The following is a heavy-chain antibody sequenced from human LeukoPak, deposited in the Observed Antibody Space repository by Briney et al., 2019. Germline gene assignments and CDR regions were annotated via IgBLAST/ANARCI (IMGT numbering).Heavy chain of an antibody. D-gene: IGHD2-2*01. Sequence: PSETLSLTCTVSVYSISSGYYWGWTRQPPGKGLEWIGTIYHSGSTYYNPSLKSRVTISVDTSKNQFSLKLTSVTAADTAVYYCARVRGYCSSTICYRYYFDYWGQGTLVTVSS. CDR1: VYSISSGYY. CDR3: ARVRGYCSSTICYRYYFDY. CDR2: IYHSGST. V-gene: IGHV4-38-2*02. J-gene: IGHJ4*02.